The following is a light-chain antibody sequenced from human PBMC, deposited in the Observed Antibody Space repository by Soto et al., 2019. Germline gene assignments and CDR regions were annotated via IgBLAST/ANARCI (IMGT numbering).Light chain of an antibody. CDR2: SNN. V-gene: IGLV1-44*01. J-gene: IGLJ2*01. CDR3: ATWDDRLTTVL. CDR1: SSNIGSNA. Sequence: QSVLTQPPSASGTPGQRVTISCSGSSSNIGSNAVNWYQQLPGAVPKLLLYSNNQRPAGVTDRVSGSKSGTSASLAISGRQSEEEAEYYCATWDDRLTTVLFGGGTKLTVL.